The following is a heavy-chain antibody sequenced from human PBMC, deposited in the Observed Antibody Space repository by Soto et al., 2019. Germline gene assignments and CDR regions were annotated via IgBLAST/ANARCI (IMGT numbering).Heavy chain of an antibody. CDR1: GFTFSSYI. V-gene: IGHV3-48*02. CDR2: IGSSGYPI. D-gene: IGHD6-19*01. J-gene: IGHJ6*02. Sequence: GGSLRLSCAASGFTFSSYIMNWVRQAPGKGLEWVSYIGSSGYPIYYADSVKGRFTISRDNAKNSLYLQINSLRDEDTAGYYCARDSSGWPYYYGMDVWGQGTTVTVSS. CDR3: ARDSSGWPYYYGMDV.